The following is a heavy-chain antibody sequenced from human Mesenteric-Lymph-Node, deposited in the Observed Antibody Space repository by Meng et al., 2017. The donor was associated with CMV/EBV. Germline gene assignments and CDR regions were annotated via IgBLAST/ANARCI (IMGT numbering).Heavy chain of an antibody. J-gene: IGHJ4*02. CDR1: GFNVRDKY. Sequence: VHLVVSGGGLVRPGGSLGLSWAASGFNVRDKYMSWVRQAPGKGLEWVCIIYRGDNTYYIDSVKDRFTVSRDNSKNTMYLQMNSLRVEDTAVYYCTGDSVSNPNLDYWGQGTLVTVSS. CDR2: IYRGDNT. D-gene: IGHD3-10*01. CDR3: TGDSVSNPNLDY. V-gene: IGHV3-66*01.